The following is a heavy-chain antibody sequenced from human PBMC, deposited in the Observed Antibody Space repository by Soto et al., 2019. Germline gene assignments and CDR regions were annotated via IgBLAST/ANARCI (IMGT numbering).Heavy chain of an antibody. D-gene: IGHD6-13*01. V-gene: IGHV1-69*13. CDR2: IVPIYRTA. CDR3: ARDSGAKLSSS. CDR1: GGTFSSYR. J-gene: IGHJ4*02. Sequence: GASVKVSCKASGGTFSSYRINWVRQAPGQGLEWVGGIVPIYRTADYAQKSQGRVTITADESARTAYMELRGLKSQDTAVYYCARDSGAKLSSSWGQGTLVTVSS.